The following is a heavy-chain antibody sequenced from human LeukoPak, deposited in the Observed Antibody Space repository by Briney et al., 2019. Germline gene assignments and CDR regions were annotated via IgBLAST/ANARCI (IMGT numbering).Heavy chain of an antibody. Sequence: GGSLRLSCELSGFTFRRYAMHWVRQAPGKGLEWLAVVSYDGGNEYYADSVKGRFTISRGKSRNTAFLQMDSLGHEDTGVYFCARDRYASRSYVMDVWGQGTTVVVSS. CDR3: ARDRYASRSYVMDV. CDR1: GFTFRRYA. CDR2: VSYDGGNE. J-gene: IGHJ6*02. D-gene: IGHD2-2*01. V-gene: IGHV3-30*04.